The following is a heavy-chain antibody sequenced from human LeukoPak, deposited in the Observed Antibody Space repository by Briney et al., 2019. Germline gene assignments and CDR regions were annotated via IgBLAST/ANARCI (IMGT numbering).Heavy chain of an antibody. CDR1: GYTFTSYA. V-gene: IGHV1-3*01. CDR3: ARDLGSSAPGGY. D-gene: IGHD6-6*01. Sequence: ASVKVSCKASGYTFTSYAMHWVRQAPGQRLEWMGWINAGNGNTKYSQKFQGRVTITRDTSASTAYMELSSLRSDDTAVYYCARDLGSSAPGGYWGQGTLVTVSS. CDR2: INAGNGNT. J-gene: IGHJ4*02.